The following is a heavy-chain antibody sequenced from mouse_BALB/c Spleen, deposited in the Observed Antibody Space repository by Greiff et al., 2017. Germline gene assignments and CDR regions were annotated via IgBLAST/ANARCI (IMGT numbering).Heavy chain of an antibody. CDR1: GFNIKDYY. J-gene: IGHJ3*01. CDR3: ASLYDYAWFAY. Sequence: VQLQQSGAELVRPGALVKLSCKASGFNIKDYYMHWVKQRPEQGLEWIGWIDPENGNTIYDPKFQGKASITADTSSNTAYLQLSSLTSEDTAVYYCASLYDYAWFAYWGQGTLVTVSA. CDR2: IDPENGNT. D-gene: IGHD2-4*01. V-gene: IGHV14-1*02.